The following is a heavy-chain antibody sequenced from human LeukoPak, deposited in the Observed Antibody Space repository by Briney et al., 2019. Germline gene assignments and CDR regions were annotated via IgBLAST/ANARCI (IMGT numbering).Heavy chain of an antibody. Sequence: GGSLRLSCAASGFSFSSYEMNWVRLAPGKGLEWVSHISSSATNIYYADSVKGRFTISRDNAKNSLYLQMNSLRAEDTAVYYCARGGRQQLVWGLFDYWGQGTLVTVSS. V-gene: IGHV3-48*03. D-gene: IGHD6-13*01. CDR2: ISSSATNI. CDR1: GFSFSSYE. J-gene: IGHJ4*02. CDR3: ARGGRQQLVWGLFDY.